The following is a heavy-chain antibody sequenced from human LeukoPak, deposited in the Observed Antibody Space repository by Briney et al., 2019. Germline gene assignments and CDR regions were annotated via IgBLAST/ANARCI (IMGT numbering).Heavy chain of an antibody. V-gene: IGHV3-48*01. CDR1: GFTFSTYS. CDR2: MTKSSSTM. J-gene: IGHJ4*02. Sequence: GGSLRLSCAASGFTFSTYSMNWVRQAPGKGLEWIAYMTKSSSTMTYAESVKGRFTISRDNAKNLLYLQVSSLRPEDTAVYYCTRDIVANTPGGPLDYWGQGTLVTVSS. D-gene: IGHD1-26*01. CDR3: TRDIVANTPGGPLDY.